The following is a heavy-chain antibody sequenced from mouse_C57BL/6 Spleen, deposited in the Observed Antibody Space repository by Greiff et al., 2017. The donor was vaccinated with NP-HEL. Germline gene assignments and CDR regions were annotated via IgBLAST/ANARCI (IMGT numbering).Heavy chain of an antibody. CDR1: GFTFSSYA. CDR2: ISSGGDYI. CDR3: TREKPDGYYWYFDV. J-gene: IGHJ1*03. D-gene: IGHD2-3*01. Sequence: EVKLVESGEGLVKPGGSLKLSCAASGFTFSSYAMSWVRQTPEKRLEWVAYISSGGDYIYYADTVKGRFTISRDNARNTLYLQMSSLKSEDTAMYYCTREKPDGYYWYFDVWGTGTTVTVSS. V-gene: IGHV5-9-1*02.